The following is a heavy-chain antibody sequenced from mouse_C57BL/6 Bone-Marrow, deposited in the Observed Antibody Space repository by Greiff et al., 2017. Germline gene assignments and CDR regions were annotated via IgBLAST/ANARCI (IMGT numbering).Heavy chain of an antibody. CDR3: ARTDWSVGFAY. CDR2: IYPGSGST. CDR1: GYTFTSYW. D-gene: IGHD4-1*01. V-gene: IGHV1-55*01. Sequence: VQLQQPGAELVKPGASVKLSCTASGYTFTSYWITWVKQRPGQGLEWIGDIYPGSGSTNSNEKFKSKATLTVDTSSMTAYMQRSSLTSEDYAVYYCARTDWSVGFAYWGQGTLVTVSA. J-gene: IGHJ3*01.